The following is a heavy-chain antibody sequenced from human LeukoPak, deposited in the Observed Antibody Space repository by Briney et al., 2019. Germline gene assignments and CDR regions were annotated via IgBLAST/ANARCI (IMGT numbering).Heavy chain of an antibody. J-gene: IGHJ4*02. CDR1: GFTFSSYA. Sequence: PGGSLRLSCAASGFTFSSYAMSWVRQAPGKGLEWVSAISGSGGSTYYADSVKGRFTISRDNSKNTLYLQMNSLRAADTAVYYCARDSPSSMIINGFFDYWGLGTQVTVSS. V-gene: IGHV3-23*01. CDR2: ISGSGGST. CDR3: ARDSPSSMIINGFFDY. D-gene: IGHD2-2*01.